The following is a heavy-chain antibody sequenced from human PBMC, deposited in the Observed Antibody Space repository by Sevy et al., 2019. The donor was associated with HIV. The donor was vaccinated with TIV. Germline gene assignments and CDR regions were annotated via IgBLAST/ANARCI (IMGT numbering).Heavy chain of an antibody. D-gene: IGHD4-17*01. CDR2: ISNSGNTI. CDR1: GFTFSSYE. CDR3: ARDIPPSATTVAHFDC. V-gene: IGHV3-48*03. J-gene: IGHJ4*02. Sequence: GGSLRLSCAASGFTFSSYEMYWVRQAPGKGLEWVSYISNSGNTISYSDSVRGRFTISRDNARNSLYLQMNSLRAEDTAVYYCARDIPPSATTVAHFDCWGQGTLVTVSS.